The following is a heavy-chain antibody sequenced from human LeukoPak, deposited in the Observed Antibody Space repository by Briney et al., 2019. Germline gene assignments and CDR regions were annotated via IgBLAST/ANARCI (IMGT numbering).Heavy chain of an antibody. CDR2: IHPGDSDT. D-gene: IGHD4-23*01. CDR1: GYTFSTYW. J-gene: IGHJ4*02. V-gene: IGHV5-51*01. CDR3: ARPSSLYGGTSEDY. Sequence: KRGESLKISCKGSGYTFSTYWIGWVRQMPGKGLEWMGIIHPGDSDTRYSPSFQGQVTISADKTVSTTYLQWSSLQASDTAMYYCARPSSLYGGTSEDYWGQGTLVTVSS.